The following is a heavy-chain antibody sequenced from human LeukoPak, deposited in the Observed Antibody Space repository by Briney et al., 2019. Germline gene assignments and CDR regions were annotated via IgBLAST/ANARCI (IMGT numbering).Heavy chain of an antibody. Sequence: GGSLRLSCAASGFTFDDYAMHWVRQAPGKGLEWVSGISWNSGSIGYADSVKGRFTISRDNAKNSLYLQMNSLRAEDTALYYCAKDIGAVAGIGYCFDYWGQGTLVTVSS. CDR1: GFTFDDYA. D-gene: IGHD6-19*01. V-gene: IGHV3-9*01. CDR2: ISWNSGSI. CDR3: AKDIGAVAGIGYCFDY. J-gene: IGHJ4*02.